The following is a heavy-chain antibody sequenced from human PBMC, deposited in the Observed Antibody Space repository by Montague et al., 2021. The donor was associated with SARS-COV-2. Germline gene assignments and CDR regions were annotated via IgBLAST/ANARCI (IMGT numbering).Heavy chain of an antibody. V-gene: IGHV6-1*01. J-gene: IGHJ4*02. CDR3: VRYSGWFYFDF. D-gene: IGHD6-19*01. CDR2: TYYRSKWYS. Sequence: CAISGDSVSSNSVAWSWIRQPPSRGLEWLGRTYYRSKWYSDYAPSVRGRLTVNPDASKNEFSLELNYVTPEDTAVYYCVRYSGWFYFDFWGQGTLVTVSS. CDR1: GDSVSSNSVA.